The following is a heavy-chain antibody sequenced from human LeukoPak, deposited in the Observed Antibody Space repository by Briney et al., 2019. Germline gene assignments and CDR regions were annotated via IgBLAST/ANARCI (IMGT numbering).Heavy chain of an antibody. CDR1: GFTFSSYW. CDR2: IESNGLA. J-gene: IGHJ5*01. CDR3: ARAVTYFYGSVTYDWFES. Sequence: GGSLRLSCAASGFTFSSYWMHWVRQTPGKGLMWVSRIESNGLALYADSVRDRFTISRDNAKNTVYLQMNSLRADDTAMYYCARAVTYFYGSVTYDWFESWGEGTLVTVSS. V-gene: IGHV3-74*01. D-gene: IGHD3-10*01.